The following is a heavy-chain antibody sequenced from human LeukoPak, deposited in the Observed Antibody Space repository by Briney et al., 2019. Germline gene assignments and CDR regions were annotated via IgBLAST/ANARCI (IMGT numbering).Heavy chain of an antibody. CDR3: ASPRGTYIDY. V-gene: IGHV4-38-2*01. CDR2: IFHSGNT. CDR1: GYSISSGYF. Sequence: SETLTLTCAVSGYSISSGYFWGWIRPSPRKGLEWIGSIFHSGNTYYNPSLKSRVTLSVDTSKNEFSLRLTSVTAEDTAMYYCASPRGTYIDYWGQGTLVTVSS. J-gene: IGHJ4*02. D-gene: IGHD3-16*01.